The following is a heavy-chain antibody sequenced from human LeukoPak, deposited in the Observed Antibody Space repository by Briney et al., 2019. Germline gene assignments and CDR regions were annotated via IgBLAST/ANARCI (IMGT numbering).Heavy chain of an antibody. D-gene: IGHD4-23*01. V-gene: IGHV3-30*03. J-gene: IGHJ4*02. CDR3: ARDLAYGGKVGVFDY. Sequence: AGGSLRLSCAASGFTLRSYVMHWVRQAPGKGLEWVAVILYDGGNTDYADSVKGQFTISRDDSRNTLYLEMNSLRAEDTAVYYCARDLAYGGKVGVFDYWGQGTLVTVSA. CDR2: ILYDGGNT. CDR1: GFTLRSYV.